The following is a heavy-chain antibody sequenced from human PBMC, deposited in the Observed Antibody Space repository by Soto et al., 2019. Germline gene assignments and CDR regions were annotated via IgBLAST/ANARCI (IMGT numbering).Heavy chain of an antibody. CDR1: GFTFSSYA. Sequence: GGSLRLSCAASGFTFSSYAMSWVRQAPGKGLEWVSAISGSGGSTYYADSVKGRFTISRDNSKNTLYLQMNSLRAEDTAVYYCAKVPGGDYDILTGPLYLDYWGQGTLVTVYS. D-gene: IGHD3-9*01. CDR2: ISGSGGST. J-gene: IGHJ4*02. V-gene: IGHV3-23*01. CDR3: AKVPGGDYDILTGPLYLDY.